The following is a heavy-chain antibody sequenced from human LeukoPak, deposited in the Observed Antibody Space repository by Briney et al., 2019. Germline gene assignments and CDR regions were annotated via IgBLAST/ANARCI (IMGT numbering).Heavy chain of an antibody. CDR1: GFTVSSNY. V-gene: IGHV3-48*03. J-gene: IGHJ4*02. CDR3: ARDNYDSSTPYYFDY. Sequence: GGSLRLSCAASGFTVSSNYMTWVRQAPGKGLEWVSYISSSGTTIYYADSVKGRFTISRDNAKNSLYLQMDSLRAEDTAVYYCARDNYDSSTPYYFDYWGQGTLVTVSS. D-gene: IGHD3-22*01. CDR2: ISSSGTTI.